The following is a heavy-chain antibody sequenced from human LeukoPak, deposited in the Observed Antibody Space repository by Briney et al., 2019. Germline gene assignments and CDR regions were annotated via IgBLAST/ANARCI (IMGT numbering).Heavy chain of an antibody. D-gene: IGHD4-11*01. V-gene: IGHV1-8*01. CDR2: RNPNNGDT. CDR1: GYTFTSYE. Sequence: GAWVNVSCMASGYTFTSYELHGLRQPTGQGLEWVGWRNPNNGDTSYCQKFQGRVTMTRNTAINPAYLELNRLTSEDTAVYFCARGPPEKTYSDYWGQGTLVTVSS. CDR3: ARGPPEKTYSDY. J-gene: IGHJ4*02.